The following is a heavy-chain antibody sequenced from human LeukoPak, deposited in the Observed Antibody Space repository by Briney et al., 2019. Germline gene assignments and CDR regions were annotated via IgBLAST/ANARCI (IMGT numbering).Heavy chain of an antibody. CDR2: ISGSGGST. Sequence: GGSLRLSCAASGFTFSSYAMSWVRQAPGKGLEWVSAISGSGGSTYYADSVKGRLTISRDNAKNTLYLQMNSLRAEDTAVYYCARDLEYSSSWYVPYYYYYGMDVWGQGTTVTVSS. J-gene: IGHJ6*02. CDR1: GFTFSSYA. D-gene: IGHD6-13*01. CDR3: ARDLEYSSSWYVPYYYYYGMDV. V-gene: IGHV3-23*01.